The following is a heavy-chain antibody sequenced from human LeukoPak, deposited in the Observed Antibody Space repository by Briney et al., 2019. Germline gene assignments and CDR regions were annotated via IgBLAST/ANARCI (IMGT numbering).Heavy chain of an antibody. Sequence: PGGSLRLSCAASGFTFDDYAMHWVRQAPGKGLEWVSGISWNSGSIGYADSVKGRFTISRDNSKNTLYLQMNGLRAEDTAIYYCATGAYFDHWGQGTLVTVSS. V-gene: IGHV3-9*01. CDR2: ISWNSGSI. J-gene: IGHJ4*02. CDR3: ATGAYFDH. CDR1: GFTFDDYA.